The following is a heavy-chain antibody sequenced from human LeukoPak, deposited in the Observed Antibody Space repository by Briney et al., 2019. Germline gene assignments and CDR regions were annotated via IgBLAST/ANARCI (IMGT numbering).Heavy chain of an antibody. D-gene: IGHD5-24*01. V-gene: IGHV4-4*07. CDR3: ARGRDGYNYEYYFDY. J-gene: IGHJ4*02. CDR1: GGSISSYY. CDR2: IYTSGST. Sequence: KPSETLSLTCTVSGGSISSYYWSSIRQPAGKGLEWIGRIYTSGSTNYNPSLKSRVTMSVDTSKNQFSLKLSSVTAADTAVYYCARGRDGYNYEYYFDYWGQGTLVTVSS.